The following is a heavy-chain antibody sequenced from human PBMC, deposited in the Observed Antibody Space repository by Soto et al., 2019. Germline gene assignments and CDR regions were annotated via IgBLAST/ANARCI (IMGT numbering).Heavy chain of an antibody. V-gene: IGHV4-31*03. CDR1: GGSISSGGYY. CDR2: IYYSGST. Sequence: QVQLQESGPGLVKPSQTLSLTCTVSGGSISSGGYYWSWIRQHPGKGLEWIGYIYYSGSTYYNPSLKSRVTIAVDTSKHQFSLKLSSVTAADTAVYYCARVISLVVAATYNPYFDYWGQGTLVTVSS. D-gene: IGHD2-15*01. J-gene: IGHJ4*02. CDR3: ARVISLVVAATYNPYFDY.